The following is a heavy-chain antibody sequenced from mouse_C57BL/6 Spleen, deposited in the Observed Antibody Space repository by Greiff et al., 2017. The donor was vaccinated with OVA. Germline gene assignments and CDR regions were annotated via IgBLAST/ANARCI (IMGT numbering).Heavy chain of an antibody. CDR1: GFNIKNTY. CDR3: ASNWDGAMDY. D-gene: IGHD4-1*01. Sequence: EVQGVESVAELVRPGASVKLSCTASGFNIKNTYMHWVKHRPEQGLEWIGRIDPANGNTKYAPKFQGKATITADPSSNTAYLQLSSLTSEDTAIYYCASNWDGAMDYWGQGTSVTVSS. CDR2: IDPANGNT. V-gene: IGHV14-3*01. J-gene: IGHJ4*01.